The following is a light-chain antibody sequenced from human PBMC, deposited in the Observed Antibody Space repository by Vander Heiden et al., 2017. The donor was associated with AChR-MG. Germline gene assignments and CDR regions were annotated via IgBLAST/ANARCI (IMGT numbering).Light chain of an antibody. CDR3: QQADSFPTT. CDR1: QDISRW. CDR2: GAT. J-gene: IGKJ5*01. Sequence: DTQSTQSPSHVSASVGDRVNITCRARQDISRWLGWYQQKPGKAPKLLVYGATSLLSGVPSRFSGSGSGTDFTLTINGLQPEDFAFYYCQQADSFPTTFAQGTRLETK. V-gene: IGKV1-12*01.